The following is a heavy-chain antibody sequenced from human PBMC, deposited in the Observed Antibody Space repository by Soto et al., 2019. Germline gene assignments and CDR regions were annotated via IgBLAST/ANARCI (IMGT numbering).Heavy chain of an antibody. CDR1: GFTFSSYG. Sequence: ESGGGVVQPGRSLRLSCAASGFTFSSYGMHWVRQAPGTGLEWVAVISYDGSNKYYADSVKGRFTISRDNSKNTLYLQMNSLRAEDTAVYYCAKDPGGQAVALDYWGQGTLVTVSS. CDR2: ISYDGSNK. CDR3: AKDPGGQAVALDY. V-gene: IGHV3-30*18. D-gene: IGHD6-19*01. J-gene: IGHJ4*02.